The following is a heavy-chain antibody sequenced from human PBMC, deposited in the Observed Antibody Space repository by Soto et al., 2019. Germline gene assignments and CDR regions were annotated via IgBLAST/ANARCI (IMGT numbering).Heavy chain of an antibody. CDR3: AKARSGYAFDY. D-gene: IGHD5-12*01. Sequence: EVQLVESGGGLVQPGRSLRLSCAASGFTFDDYAMHWVRQAPGKGLEWVSGISWNSGSIVYADSVKGRFTISRDNAKNSLYLQMNSLRAEDTALYYCAKARSGYAFDYWGQGTLVTVSS. CDR2: ISWNSGSI. V-gene: IGHV3-9*01. CDR1: GFTFDDYA. J-gene: IGHJ4*02.